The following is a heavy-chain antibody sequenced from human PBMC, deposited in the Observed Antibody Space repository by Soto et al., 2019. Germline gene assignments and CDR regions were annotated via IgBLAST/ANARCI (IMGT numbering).Heavy chain of an antibody. CDR3: PRLQATPYSCSWYYYYYGMDV. CDR1: GHTFRSYD. CDR2: MNPNSGKT. J-gene: IGHJ6*02. Sequence: QVQLVQSGAEGKKPGASVKVSCKASGHTFRSYDIIWVRQATGQGLEWMGWMNPNSGKTAYAQRFQGRVTMTRNISIGRAYMELNSLKSEDTAVYYCPRLQATPYSCSWYYYYYGMDVWGQGTTVTVSS. V-gene: IGHV1-8*01. D-gene: IGHD6-13*01.